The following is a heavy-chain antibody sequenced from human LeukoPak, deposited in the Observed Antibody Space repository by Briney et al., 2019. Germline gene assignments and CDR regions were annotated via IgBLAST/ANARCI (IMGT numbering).Heavy chain of an antibody. CDR1: GGSFSGYF. Sequence: PSETLSLTCAVNGGSFSGYFWSWIRQPPGKGLEWIGEINHSGSTYYNASLKSRITISVDTSERQFSLRMNSVTAADTAVYFCAGYYSSIYGMDVWGQGTSVTVSS. J-gene: IGHJ6*02. V-gene: IGHV4-34*01. D-gene: IGHD3-3*01. CDR3: AGYYSSIYGMDV. CDR2: INHSGST.